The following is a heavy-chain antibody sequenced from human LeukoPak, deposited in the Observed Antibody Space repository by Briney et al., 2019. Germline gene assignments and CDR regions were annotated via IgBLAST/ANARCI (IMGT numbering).Heavy chain of an antibody. CDR1: GGSISSSSYC. Sequence: PSETLSLTCTVSGGSISSSSYCWGWIRQPPGKGLEWIGSIYYSGSTYYNPSLKSRVTISVDTSKNQFSLKLSSVTAADTAVYYCARLSTSGGAIRFLEWLPDYWGQGTLVTVSS. V-gene: IGHV4-39*07. J-gene: IGHJ4*02. CDR3: ARLSTSGGAIRFLEWLPDY. D-gene: IGHD3-3*01. CDR2: IYYSGST.